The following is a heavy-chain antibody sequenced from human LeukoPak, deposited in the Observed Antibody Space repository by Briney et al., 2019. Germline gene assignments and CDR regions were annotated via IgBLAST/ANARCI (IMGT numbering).Heavy chain of an antibody. D-gene: IGHD2-15*01. Sequence: PGGSLRLSCAASGFTFSNYGMHWVRQAPGKGLEWVAVIWYDGSNKYYADSVKGRFTISRDNSKNTLYLQMNSLRAEDTAVYYCARDLSSPGPRSPHSMTLDYWGQGTLVTVSS. CDR1: GFTFSNYG. CDR2: IWYDGSNK. V-gene: IGHV3-33*01. J-gene: IGHJ4*02. CDR3: ARDLSSPGPRSPHSMTLDY.